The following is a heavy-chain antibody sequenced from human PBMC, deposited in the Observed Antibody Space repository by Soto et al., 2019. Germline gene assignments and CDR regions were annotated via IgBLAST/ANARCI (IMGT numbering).Heavy chain of an antibody. Sequence: GGSLRLSCAASGFTFSDYYMTWIRQAPGKGLEWVSYISPSGSIMSYADSVKGRFTISRDDAKNSLYLQMNSLRAEDTAVYYCALKKWLQNWGQGTLVTVSS. CDR2: ISPSGSIM. CDR1: GFTFSDYY. CDR3: ALKKWLQN. J-gene: IGHJ4*02. V-gene: IGHV3-11*01. D-gene: IGHD5-12*01.